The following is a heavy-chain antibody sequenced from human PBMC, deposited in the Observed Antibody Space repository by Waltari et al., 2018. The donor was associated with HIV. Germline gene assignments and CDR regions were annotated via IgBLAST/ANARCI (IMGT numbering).Heavy chain of an antibody. CDR1: GYTLTDYN. D-gene: IGHD6-19*01. V-gene: IGHV1-2*02. CDR2: VNPNGGGT. Sequence: QVHLMQSGAEVKKPGASVKVSCKASGYTLTDYNLHWVRQAPGQGLEWMAWVNPNGGGTNYAQKYQGREALTRDTSLNTTYMELGSLGSDDTAGYYWARVREERWLVPEFYYFAMDVWGQGTTVTVSS. CDR3: ARVREERWLVPEFYYFAMDV. J-gene: IGHJ6*02.